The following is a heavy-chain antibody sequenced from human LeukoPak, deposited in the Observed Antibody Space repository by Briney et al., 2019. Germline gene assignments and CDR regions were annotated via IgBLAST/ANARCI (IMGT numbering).Heavy chain of an antibody. V-gene: IGHV1-69*06. CDR3: ARTLFGELSPTPYYYYGMDV. J-gene: IGHJ6*04. Sequence: SVKVSCKASGGTFSSYAISWVRQAPGQGLEWMGGIIPIFGTADYAQKFQGRVTITADKSTSTAYMELSSLRSEDTAVYYCARTLFGELSPTPYYYYGMDVWGKGTTVTVS. CDR1: GGTFSSYA. CDR2: IIPIFGTA. D-gene: IGHD3-10*02.